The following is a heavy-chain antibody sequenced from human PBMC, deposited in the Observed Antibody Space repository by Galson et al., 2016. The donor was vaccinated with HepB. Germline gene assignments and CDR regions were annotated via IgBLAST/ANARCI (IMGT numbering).Heavy chain of an antibody. J-gene: IGHJ6*03. CDR3: AKDLGDRLVTVNYYMDA. V-gene: IGHV3-23*01. CDR1: GFIFSEYA. D-gene: IGHD4-11*01. CDR2: ISKSGDYT. Sequence: SLRLSCAASGFIFSEYAMSWVRQAPGKGLEWVSAISKSGDYTYYADSVKGRFTISRDNSKNTLSLQMNSLRAENTALYYCAKDLGDRLVTVNYYMDALGKGATVTVSS.